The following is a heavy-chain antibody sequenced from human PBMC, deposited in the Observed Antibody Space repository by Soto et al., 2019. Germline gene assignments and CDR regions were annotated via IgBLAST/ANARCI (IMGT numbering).Heavy chain of an antibody. D-gene: IGHD3-10*01. J-gene: IGHJ5*02. CDR2: IIPIFGTA. CDR1: GGTFSSYA. CDR3: ARDTYYYGSGSYYNWFDP. V-gene: IGHV1-69*13. Sequence: GASVKVSCKASGGTFSSYAISWVRQAPGQGLEWMGGIIPIFGTANYAQKFQGRVTITADESTSTAYMELSSLRSEDTAVYYCARDTYYYGSGSYYNWFDPWGQGTMVTV.